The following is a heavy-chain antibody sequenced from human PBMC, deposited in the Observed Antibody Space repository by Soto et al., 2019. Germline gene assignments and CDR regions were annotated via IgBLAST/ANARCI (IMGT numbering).Heavy chain of an antibody. Sequence: ASVKVSCKASGYTFTSYGISWVRQAPGQGLEWMGWISAYNGNTNYAQKLQGRVTMTTDTSTSTAYMELRSLRSDDTAVYYCARWGSAMVRYYYYGMDVWGQGTTVTVSS. CDR3: ARWGSAMVRYYYYGMDV. J-gene: IGHJ6*02. CDR1: GYTFTSYG. CDR2: ISAYNGNT. D-gene: IGHD5-18*01. V-gene: IGHV1-18*01.